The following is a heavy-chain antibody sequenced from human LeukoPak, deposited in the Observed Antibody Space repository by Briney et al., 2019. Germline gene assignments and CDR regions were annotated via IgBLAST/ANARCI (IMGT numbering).Heavy chain of an antibody. CDR2: INHSGST. Sequence: SETLSLTCAVYGGSFSGYYWSWIRQPPGKGLEWIGEINHSGSTNYNPSLKSRVTISVDTSKNQFSLKLSSVTAADTAVYYCAREEYSGSWYFDYWGQGTLVTVSS. D-gene: IGHD6-13*01. CDR3: AREEYSGSWYFDY. V-gene: IGHV4-34*01. CDR1: GGSFSGYY. J-gene: IGHJ4*02.